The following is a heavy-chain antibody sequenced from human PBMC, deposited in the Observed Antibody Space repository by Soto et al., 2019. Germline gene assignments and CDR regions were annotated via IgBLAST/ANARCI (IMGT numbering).Heavy chain of an antibody. CDR2: IDPSDSYT. CDR1: GYSFTSYW. J-gene: IGHJ4*02. CDR3: ARHKYSSSDYFDY. D-gene: IGHD6-6*01. Sequence: GESLKISCKGSGYSFTSYWISWVRQMPGKGLEWMGRIDPSDSYTNYSPSFQGHVTISADKSISTAYLQWSSLKASDTAMYYCARHKYSSSDYFDYWGQGTLVTVPQ. V-gene: IGHV5-10-1*01.